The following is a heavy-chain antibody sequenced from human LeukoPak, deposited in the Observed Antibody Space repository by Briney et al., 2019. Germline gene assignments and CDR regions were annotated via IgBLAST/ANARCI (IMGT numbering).Heavy chain of an antibody. J-gene: IGHJ4*02. V-gene: IGHV4-31*03. Sequence: SSETLSLTCTVSGGSISSDGYYWSWIRQHPGKGLEWIGYIYYSGSTYYNPSLKSRVTISVDTSKNQFSLKLSSVTAADTAVYYCARLSAGGSGYYFDYWGQGTLVTVSS. CDR3: ARLSAGGSGYYFDY. D-gene: IGHD1-26*01. CDR1: GGSISSDGYY. CDR2: IYYSGST.